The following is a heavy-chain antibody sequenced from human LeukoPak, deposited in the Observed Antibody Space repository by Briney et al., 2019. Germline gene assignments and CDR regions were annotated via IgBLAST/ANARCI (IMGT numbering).Heavy chain of an antibody. V-gene: IGHV1-69*04. CDR2: IIPILGIA. CDR1: GGTFSSYT. CDR3: ARDLEMATIQGYYYYGMDV. Sequence: SVKVSCKASGGTFSSYTISWARQAPGQGLEWMGRIIPILGIANYAQKFQGRVTVTADKSTSTAYMELSSLRSEDTAVYYCARDLEMATIQGYYYYGMDVWGQGTTVTVSS. J-gene: IGHJ6*02. D-gene: IGHD5-24*01.